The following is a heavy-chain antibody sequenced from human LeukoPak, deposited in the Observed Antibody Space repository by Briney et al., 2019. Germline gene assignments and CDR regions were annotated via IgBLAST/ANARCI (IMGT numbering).Heavy chain of an antibody. D-gene: IGHD6-13*01. CDR2: ISGSGGST. Sequence: TGGSLRLSCAASGFTFSSYAMSWARQAPGKGLEWVSAISGSGGSTYYADSVKGRFTISRDNSKNTLYLQMNSLRAEDTAVYYCAKDTGYSSSWPFDYWGQGTLVTVSS. CDR1: GFTFSSYA. CDR3: AKDTGYSSSWPFDY. V-gene: IGHV3-23*01. J-gene: IGHJ4*02.